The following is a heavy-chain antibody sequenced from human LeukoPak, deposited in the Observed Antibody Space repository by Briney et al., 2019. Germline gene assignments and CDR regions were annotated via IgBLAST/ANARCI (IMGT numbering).Heavy chain of an antibody. CDR3: AKGSGDYFLNLVY. CDR2: IRYDGSNK. CDR1: GFTFSSYG. V-gene: IGHV3-30*02. D-gene: IGHD4-17*01. Sequence: PGGSLRLSCAASGFTFSSYGMHWVRQAPGKGLEWVAFIRYDGSNKYYADSVKGRFTISRDNSKNTLYLQMNSLRAEDTAVYYCAKGSGDYFLNLVYRGQGTLVTVSS. J-gene: IGHJ4*02.